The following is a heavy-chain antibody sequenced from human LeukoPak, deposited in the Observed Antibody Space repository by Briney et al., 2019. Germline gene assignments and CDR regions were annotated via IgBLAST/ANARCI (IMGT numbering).Heavy chain of an antibody. Sequence: PGGSLRLSCAASGFTFSSYSMKWVRQAPGKGLEWVSSISSSSSYIYYADSVKGRFTISRDNAKNSLYLQMNSLRAEDTAVYYCARDPGHSYGYGFDYWGQGTLVTVSS. V-gene: IGHV3-21*01. CDR3: ARDPGHSYGYGFDY. CDR2: ISSSSSYI. CDR1: GFTFSSYS. D-gene: IGHD5-18*01. J-gene: IGHJ4*02.